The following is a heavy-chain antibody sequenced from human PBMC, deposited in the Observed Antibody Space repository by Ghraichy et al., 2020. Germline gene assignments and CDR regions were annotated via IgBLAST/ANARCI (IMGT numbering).Heavy chain of an antibody. V-gene: IGHV1-18*01. CDR1: GYTFTSYG. J-gene: IGHJ2*01. Sequence: ASVKVSCKASGYTFTSYGISWVRQAPGQGLEWMGWISAYNGNTNYAQKLQGRVTMTTDTSTSTAYMELRSLRSDDTAVYYCARVPPLPQWLNWYFDLWGRGTLVTVYS. D-gene: IGHD6-19*01. CDR3: ARVPPLPQWLNWYFDL. CDR2: ISAYNGNT.